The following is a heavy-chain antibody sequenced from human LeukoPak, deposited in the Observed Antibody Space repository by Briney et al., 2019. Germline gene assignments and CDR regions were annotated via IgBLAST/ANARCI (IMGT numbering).Heavy chain of an antibody. CDR2: IYVGGSA. CDR1: GFTVSNNY. V-gene: IGHV3-53*01. Sequence: GGSLRLSCAASGFTVSNNYMSWVRQTPGKGLEWVSVIYVGGSAYYADSVKGRFTISGDSSRNTLYLQMNSLRAEDTAVYYCARLKIDGTHFDYWGQGTLVTVSS. D-gene: IGHD3-9*01. CDR3: ARLKIDGTHFDY. J-gene: IGHJ4*02.